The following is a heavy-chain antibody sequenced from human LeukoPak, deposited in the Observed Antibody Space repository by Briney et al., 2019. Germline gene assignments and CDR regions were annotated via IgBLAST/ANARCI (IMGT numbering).Heavy chain of an antibody. J-gene: IGHJ4*02. Sequence: GRSLRLSCAASGFTFSSYAMHWVRQAPGKGLEWVAVISYDGSNKYYADSVKGRFTISRDNSKNTLYLQMNSLRAEGTAVYYCARDLSGYFDYWGQGTLVTVSS. CDR2: ISYDGSNK. V-gene: IGHV3-30-3*01. CDR1: GFTFSSYA. D-gene: IGHD6-19*01. CDR3: ARDLSGYFDY.